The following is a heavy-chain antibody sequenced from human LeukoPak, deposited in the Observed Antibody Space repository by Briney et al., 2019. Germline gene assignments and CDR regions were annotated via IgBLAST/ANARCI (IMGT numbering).Heavy chain of an antibody. D-gene: IGHD3-10*01. CDR3: ARADVLLWFGELQFSYYMDV. J-gene: IGHJ6*03. CDR2: IIPIFGTA. Sequence: SVKVSCKASGYTFTSYDINWVGQATGQGLEWMGGIIPIFGTANYAQKFQGRVTITADKSTSTAYMELSSLRSEDTAVYYCARADVLLWFGELQFSYYMDVWGKGTTVTVSS. V-gene: IGHV1-69*06. CDR1: GYTFTSYD.